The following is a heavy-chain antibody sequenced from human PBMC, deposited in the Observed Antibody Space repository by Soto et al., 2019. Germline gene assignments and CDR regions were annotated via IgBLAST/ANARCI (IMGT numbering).Heavy chain of an antibody. V-gene: IGHV4-34*01. CDR1: GGSFSGYY. Sequence: QVQLQQWGAGLLKPSETLSLTCGVFGGSFSGYYWTWIRQPPGKGLEWIGEIYHSGGTNYHPSLKSRVTISVDTSNNHFSLKLSSVTAAGTAVYYCARGALVWFGAHDYYGMDVWGQGTTVTVSS. CDR3: ARGALVWFGAHDYYGMDV. D-gene: IGHD3-10*01. CDR2: IYHSGGT. J-gene: IGHJ6*02.